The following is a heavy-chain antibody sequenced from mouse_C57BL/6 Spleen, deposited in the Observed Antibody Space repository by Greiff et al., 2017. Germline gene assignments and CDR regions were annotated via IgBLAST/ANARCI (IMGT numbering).Heavy chain of an antibody. CDR1: GFTFSDYG. V-gene: IGHV5-17*01. J-gene: IGHJ4*01. Sequence: EVKLMESGGGLVKPGGSLKLSCAASGFTFSDYGMHWVRQAPEKGLEWVAYISSGSSTIYYADTVQGRFTISRDNAKNTLFLQMTSLRSEDTAMYYCAREGWDYYAMDYWGQGTSVTVSS. D-gene: IGHD1-1*02. CDR2: ISSGSSTI. CDR3: AREGWDYYAMDY.